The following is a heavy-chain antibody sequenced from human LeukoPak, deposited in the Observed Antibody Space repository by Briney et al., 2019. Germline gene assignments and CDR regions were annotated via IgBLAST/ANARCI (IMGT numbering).Heavy chain of an antibody. Sequence: GGSLRLSCAASGFTFSSYAMSWVRQAPGKGLEWVAVISYDGSNKYYADSVKGRFTISRDNSKNTLYLQMNSLRAEDTAVYYCARDYYDSSGYYYVWGQGTLVTVSS. J-gene: IGHJ4*02. CDR2: ISYDGSNK. V-gene: IGHV3-30-3*01. CDR3: ARDYYDSSGYYYV. D-gene: IGHD3-22*01. CDR1: GFTFSSYA.